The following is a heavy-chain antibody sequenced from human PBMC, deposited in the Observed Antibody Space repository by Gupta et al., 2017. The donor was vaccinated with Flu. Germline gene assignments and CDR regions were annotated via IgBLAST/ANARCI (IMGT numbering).Heavy chain of an antibody. J-gene: IGHJ2*01. D-gene: IGHD2-15*01. V-gene: IGHV3-23*01. CDR3: ANDKDSWYFDL. Sequence: WVRQAPGKGLEWVSVISGSGGSTDYADSVKGRFTISRDNSKNTLYLQMNSLRAEDTAVYYCANDKDSWYFDLWGRGTLVTVSS. CDR2: ISGSGGST.